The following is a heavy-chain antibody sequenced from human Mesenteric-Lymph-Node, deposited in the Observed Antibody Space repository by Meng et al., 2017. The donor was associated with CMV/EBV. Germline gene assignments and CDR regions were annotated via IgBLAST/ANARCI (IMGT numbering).Heavy chain of an antibody. CDR2: IYYSRST. J-gene: IGHJ4*02. CDR1: GGSISSGGYC. Sequence: CTGSGGSISSGGYCWSWIRQHPGKGLEWIGYIYYSRSTYYNPSLKSRVTISVDTSKNQFSLKLSSVTAADTAVYYCARGAQLRYFDHWGQGTLVTVSS. D-gene: IGHD3-9*01. CDR3: ARGAQLRYFDH. V-gene: IGHV4-31*03.